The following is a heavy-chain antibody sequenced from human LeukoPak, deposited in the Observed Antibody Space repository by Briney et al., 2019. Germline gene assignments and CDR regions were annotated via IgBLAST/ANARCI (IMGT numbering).Heavy chain of an antibody. V-gene: IGHV1-8*01. CDR3: ARDQKGYYYYYMDV. CDR1: GYTFTSYD. Sequence: ASVKVSXKASGYTFTSYDINWVRQATGQGLEWMGWMNPNSGNTGYAQKFQGRVTMTRDTSISTAYMELSRLRSDDTAVYYCARDQKGYYYYYMDVWGKGTTVTVSS. CDR2: MNPNSGNT. J-gene: IGHJ6*03.